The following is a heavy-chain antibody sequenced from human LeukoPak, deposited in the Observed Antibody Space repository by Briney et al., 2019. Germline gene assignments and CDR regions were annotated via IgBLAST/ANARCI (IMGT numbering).Heavy chain of an antibody. Sequence: PGGSLRLSCAASGFTFSTYSMSWVRQAPGKGLEWVSYISSSSTVYYAASVEGRFTIFRDDAKNSLYLQMNSLRDEDTAVYYCARDSSYWYFDLWGRGTLVTVSS. CDR3: ARDSSYWYFDL. CDR1: GFTFSTYS. V-gene: IGHV3-48*02. CDR2: ISSSSTV. J-gene: IGHJ2*01.